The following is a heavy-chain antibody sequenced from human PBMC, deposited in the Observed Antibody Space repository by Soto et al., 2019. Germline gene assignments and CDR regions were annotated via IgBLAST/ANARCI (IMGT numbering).Heavy chain of an antibody. CDR2: ISGSGGST. J-gene: IGHJ4*02. V-gene: IGHV3-23*01. D-gene: IGHD3-9*01. CDR3: ARGDDILTGPVFDY. Sequence: EVQLLESGGGLVQPGGSLRLSCAASGFTFGNYAMSWVRQAPGKGLEWVSTISGSGGSTFYADSVKGRFTISRDNSRNTLYLQMNSLRAEDTAIYFCARGDDILTGPVFDYWGQGTLVTVSS. CDR1: GFTFGNYA.